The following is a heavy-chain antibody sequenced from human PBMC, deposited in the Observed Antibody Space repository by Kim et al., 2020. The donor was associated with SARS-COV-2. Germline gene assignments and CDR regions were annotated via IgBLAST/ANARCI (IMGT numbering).Heavy chain of an antibody. V-gene: IGHV1-2*06. J-gene: IGHJ4*02. CDR2: INPNNGGT. CDR3: ARGQLLMHGY. Sequence: ASVKVSCKASGYTFTGYYMHWVRQAPGQGLEWMGRINPNNGGTNYAQKFQGRVTMTSDTSITTAYMELSRLRSDDTAVYYCARGQLLMHGYWGQGTLVTV. CDR1: GYTFTGYY. D-gene: IGHD2-8*01.